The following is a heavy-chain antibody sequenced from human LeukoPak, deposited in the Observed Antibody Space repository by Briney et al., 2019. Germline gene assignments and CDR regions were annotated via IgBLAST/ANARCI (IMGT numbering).Heavy chain of an antibody. Sequence: PGGSLRLSCAASGITFINHAMDWVRQAPGKGLEWVAVISYDGSNTYYADSVKGRFTISRDNSKSMLYLQMNSLRVDDTAVYYCARDAIAVAGLGGYWGQGTLVTVSS. D-gene: IGHD6-19*01. CDR2: ISYDGSNT. CDR1: GITFINHA. V-gene: IGHV3-30-3*01. CDR3: ARDAIAVAGLGGY. J-gene: IGHJ4*02.